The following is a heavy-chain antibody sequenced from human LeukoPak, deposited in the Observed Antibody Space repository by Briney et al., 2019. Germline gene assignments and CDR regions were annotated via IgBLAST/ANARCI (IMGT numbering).Heavy chain of an antibody. D-gene: IGHD4-17*01. CDR2: IYYSGST. J-gene: IGHJ3*02. CDR3: ASHDYGDPIDAFDI. Sequence: SETLSLTCTVSGGSISGYYWSWIRQPPGKGLEWIGYIYYSGSTNYNPSLKSRVTISVDTSKNQFSLKLSSVTAADTAVYYCASHDYGDPIDAFDIWGQGTMVTVSS. CDR1: GGSISGYY. V-gene: IGHV4-59*01.